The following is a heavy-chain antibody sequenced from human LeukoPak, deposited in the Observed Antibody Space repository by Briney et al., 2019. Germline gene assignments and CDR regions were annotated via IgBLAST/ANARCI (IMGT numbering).Heavy chain of an antibody. CDR2: IYPGDSAT. V-gene: IGHV5-51*01. Sequence: GESLKISCKGSGYSFTSYWIGWVRQMPGKGLEWMGIIYPGDSATRYSPSFQGQVTISADKSISTAYLQWSSLKASDTAMYYCARIGLYCSSTSCYDYWGQGTLVTVSS. J-gene: IGHJ4*02. D-gene: IGHD2-2*01. CDR1: GYSFTSYW. CDR3: ARIGLYCSSTSCYDY.